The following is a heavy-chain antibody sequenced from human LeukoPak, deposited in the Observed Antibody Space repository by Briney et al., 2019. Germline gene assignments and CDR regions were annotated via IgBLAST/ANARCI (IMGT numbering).Heavy chain of an antibody. CDR2: ITWEGGST. CDR3: AKDAIVGATRPYYFDY. V-gene: IGHV3-43D*03. J-gene: IGHJ4*02. D-gene: IGHD1-26*01. CDR1: GFTFDDYA. Sequence: GGSLRLSCAASGFTFDDYAMHWVRQAPGKGLEWVSLITWEGGSTSYADSVKGRFTISRDSSKNSLCLQMNSLRAEDTALYYCAKDAIVGATRPYYFDYWGQGTLVTVSS.